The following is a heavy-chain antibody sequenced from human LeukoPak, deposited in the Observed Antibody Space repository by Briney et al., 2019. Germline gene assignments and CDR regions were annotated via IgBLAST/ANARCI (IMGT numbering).Heavy chain of an antibody. V-gene: IGHV4-39*01. Sequence: SETLSLTCTVSGGSISSSSYYWGWIRQPPGKGLEWIGSIYYSGSTYYNPSLKSRVTISVDTSKNQFSLKLSSVTAADTAVYYCARHGYSSGPPSINFDYWGQGTLVTVSS. CDR3: ARHGYSSGPPSINFDY. J-gene: IGHJ4*02. D-gene: IGHD6-19*01. CDR1: GGSISSSSYY. CDR2: IYYSGST.